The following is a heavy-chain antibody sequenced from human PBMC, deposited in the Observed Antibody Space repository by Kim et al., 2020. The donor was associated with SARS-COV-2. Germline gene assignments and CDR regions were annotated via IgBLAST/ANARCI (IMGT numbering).Heavy chain of an antibody. CDR1: GFTFSDYY. CDR2: ISSSSSYT. J-gene: IGHJ4*02. V-gene: IGHV3-11*06. CDR3: ARDRKWELLSTPFDY. D-gene: IGHD1-26*01. Sequence: GGSLRLSCAASGFTFSDYYMSWIRQAPGKGLEWVSYISSSSSYTNYADSVKGRFTISRDNAKNSLYLQMNSLRAEDTAVYYCARDRKWELLSTPFDYWGQGTLVTVSS.